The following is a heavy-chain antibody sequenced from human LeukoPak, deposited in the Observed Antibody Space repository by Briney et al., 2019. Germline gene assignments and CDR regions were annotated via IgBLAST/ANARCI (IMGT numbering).Heavy chain of an antibody. J-gene: IGHJ3*02. Sequence: GGSLRLSCAASGFTFSSYAMHWVRQAPGKGLEWVAVISYDGSNKYYADSVKGRFTISRDNSKNTLYLQMNSLRAEDTAVYYCARPNVGATIPAAFDIWGQGIMVTVSS. V-gene: IGHV3-30-3*01. CDR3: ARPNVGATIPAAFDI. CDR2: ISYDGSNK. CDR1: GFTFSSYA. D-gene: IGHD1-26*01.